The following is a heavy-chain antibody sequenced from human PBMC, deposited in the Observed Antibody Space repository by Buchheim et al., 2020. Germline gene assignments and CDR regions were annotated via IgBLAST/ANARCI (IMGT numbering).Heavy chain of an antibody. V-gene: IGHV1-69*06. Sequence: QLLVVQSGAEVKKPGSSVKVSCKASGGTVSSYGFNWVRQAPGQGLEWMGVVIPILGTTNSAQEFQGRVTITADKSTTKAYLELSSLRSEDTAVYYCAVVAPSGMDVWGQGTT. CDR3: AVVAPSGMDV. CDR1: GGTVSSYG. D-gene: IGHD2-2*01. CDR2: VIPILGTT. J-gene: IGHJ6*02.